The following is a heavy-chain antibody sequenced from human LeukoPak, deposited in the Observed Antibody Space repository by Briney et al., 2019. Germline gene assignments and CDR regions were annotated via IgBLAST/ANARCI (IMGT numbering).Heavy chain of an antibody. CDR1: EFTFTSYE. J-gene: IGHJ3*02. Sequence: GGSLSLPCAASEFTFTSYELNWVRQAPGKGLEWVSYISSSGNTISYADSVKGRFTISRDNAKNSLYLQVISLRAEDTAVYYCARGPSIAARYDAFDIWAQGTMVTVSS. CDR2: ISSSGNTI. D-gene: IGHD6-6*01. V-gene: IGHV3-48*03. CDR3: ARGPSIAARYDAFDI.